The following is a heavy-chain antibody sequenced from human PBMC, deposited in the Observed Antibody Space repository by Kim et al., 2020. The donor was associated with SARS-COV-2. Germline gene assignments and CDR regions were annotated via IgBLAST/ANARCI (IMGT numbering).Heavy chain of an antibody. CDR2: VYYSGST. CDR1: GCSLSRSFYS. J-gene: IGHJ6*02. D-gene: IGHD6-6*01. CDR3: ARAAEYSSSCVGYYYYGMDV. Sequence: SETLSLTCTVSGCSLSRSFYSWSFIRQHPGKGLEWIGYVYYSGSTYYNPSLKSRVTISVDTSKNQFSLKLSSVTAADTAVYYCARAAEYSSSCVGYYYYGMDVWGQGTPVTVSS. V-gene: IGHV4-31*03.